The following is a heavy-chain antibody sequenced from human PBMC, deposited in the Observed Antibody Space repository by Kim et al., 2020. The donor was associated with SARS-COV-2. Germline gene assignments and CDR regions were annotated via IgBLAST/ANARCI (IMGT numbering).Heavy chain of an antibody. D-gene: IGHD2-15*01. CDR1: GGSFSGYY. CDR2: INHSGST. CDR3: ERSGCSGGSCYLGGWYFDY. V-gene: IGHV4-34*01. Sequence: PSETLSLTCAVYGGSFSGYYWSWIRQPPGKGLEWIGEINHSGSTNYNPSLKSRVTISVDTSKNQFSLKLSSVTAADTAVYYCERSGCSGGSCYLGGWYFDYWGQGTMVTVSS. J-gene: IGHJ4*02.